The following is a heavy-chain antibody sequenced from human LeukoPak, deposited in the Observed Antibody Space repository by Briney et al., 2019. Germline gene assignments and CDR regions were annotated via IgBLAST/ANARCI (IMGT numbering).Heavy chain of an antibody. CDR2: VSGSGGST. J-gene: IGHJ4*02. D-gene: IGHD5-18*01. V-gene: IGHV3-23*01. Sequence: GGCLRLSCAASAFTFRPYAMIWVRQAPGKGLEWVSTVSGSGGSTYYADSVKGRFTISRDNSNNTLYLEMNSLRAEDTAVYYCAKGAASRGYTYVANWGQGTLVTVSS. CDR1: AFTFRPYA. CDR3: AKGAASRGYTYVAN.